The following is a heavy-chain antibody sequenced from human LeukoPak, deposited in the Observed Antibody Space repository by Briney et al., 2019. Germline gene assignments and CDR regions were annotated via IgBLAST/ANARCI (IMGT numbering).Heavy chain of an antibody. CDR1: GYTFHSYW. CDR2: IYPGDSDT. CDR3: ARLVFSGGDGGAFDT. V-gene: IGHV5-51*01. J-gene: IGHJ3*02. Sequence: GESLKISCKGSGYTFHSYWIAWVRQMPGKGLEWMGIIYPGDSDTRYSPSFQGQVTISADKSIRTAYLQWSSLKASDTAMYYCARLVFSGGDGGAFDTWGQGTMVTVSS. D-gene: IGHD4-23*01.